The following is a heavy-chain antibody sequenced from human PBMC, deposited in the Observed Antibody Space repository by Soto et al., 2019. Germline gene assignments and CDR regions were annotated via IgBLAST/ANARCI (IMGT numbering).Heavy chain of an antibody. CDR2: IYYSGIT. D-gene: IGHD5-18*01. Sequence: QVQLQESGPGLVKPSQTLSLTCTVSGGSISSGDYSWSWIRQPPVKGLEWIGYIYYSGITYYNPSLKSRVTISVDTSKNQFSLKLSSVTAADTAVYYCARGGTVMADFDYWGQGTLVTVSS. J-gene: IGHJ4*02. CDR3: ARGGTVMADFDY. V-gene: IGHV4-30-4*01. CDR1: GGSISSGDYS.